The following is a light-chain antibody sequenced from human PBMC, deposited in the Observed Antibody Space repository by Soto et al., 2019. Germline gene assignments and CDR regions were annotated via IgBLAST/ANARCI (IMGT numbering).Light chain of an antibody. Sequence: DIQMTQSPSTLSASVGDRVTITCRASRSVSTSLAWYQKKPGKAPKLLIFDASSLESGVPSRFSGSGSGTELTLTISGLQPDDFATYFCQQYKSYAPTFGQGTKVDTK. J-gene: IGKJ1*01. CDR2: DAS. CDR1: RSVSTS. CDR3: QQYKSYAPT. V-gene: IGKV1-5*01.